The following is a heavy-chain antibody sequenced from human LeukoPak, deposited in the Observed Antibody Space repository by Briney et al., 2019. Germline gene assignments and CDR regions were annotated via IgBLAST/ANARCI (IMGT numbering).Heavy chain of an antibody. V-gene: IGHV1-2*02. J-gene: IGHJ4*02. CDR2: INPNSGGT. CDR1: GYTFTAYS. D-gene: IGHD1-26*01. CDR3: ARNSETHYYFDY. Sequence: ASVKVSFKASGYTFTAYSMHWVRQAPGQGLEWMGWINPNSGGTNYAQKFQGRVTMTRDTSITTAYMELSRLRSDDTAVYYYARNSETHYYFDYWGQGTLVTVSS.